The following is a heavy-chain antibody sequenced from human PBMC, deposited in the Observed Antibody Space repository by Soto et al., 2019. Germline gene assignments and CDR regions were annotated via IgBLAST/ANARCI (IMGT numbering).Heavy chain of an antibody. Sequence: QVQLVESGGGVVQPGRSPRLSCAASGFTFSHYAMHWVRQAPGKGLEWVAVTSYDGSKIFYADSVKGRFTISRDNSKNTLYLQMNSLRPEDTAVYYCAREQYGDHYFDYWGQGTLVTVSS. J-gene: IGHJ4*02. V-gene: IGHV3-30*04. CDR1: GFTFSHYA. D-gene: IGHD4-17*01. CDR2: TSYDGSKI. CDR3: AREQYGDHYFDY.